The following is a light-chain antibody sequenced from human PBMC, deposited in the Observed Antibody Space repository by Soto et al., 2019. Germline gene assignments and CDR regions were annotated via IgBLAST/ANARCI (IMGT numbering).Light chain of an antibody. CDR3: QQTYSTPWT. CDR2: VAS. V-gene: IGKV1-39*01. J-gene: IGKJ1*01. CDR1: QSISGF. Sequence: DIQMTQSPSSLSASVGDRVTITCRASQSISGFLNWYQQKPGKAPNLLIYVASSLQSGVPSRFSGSGSGTNFTPTISSLQPEDFATYYCQQTYSTPWTFGQGTKVDIK.